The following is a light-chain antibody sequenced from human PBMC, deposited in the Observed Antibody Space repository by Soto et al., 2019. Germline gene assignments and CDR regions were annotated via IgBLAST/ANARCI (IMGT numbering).Light chain of an antibody. CDR2: EVS. CDR1: SSDVGSYNL. V-gene: IGLV2-23*02. J-gene: IGLJ1*01. CDR3: CSYAGSSTSFV. Sequence: QSALTQPASVSGSPGQSITISCTGTSSDVGSYNLVSWYQQHPGKAQKLMIYEVSKRPSGVSNRFSGSKSGNTASLTISGLQAEDEADYYCCSYAGSSTSFVFGTGTKLTVL.